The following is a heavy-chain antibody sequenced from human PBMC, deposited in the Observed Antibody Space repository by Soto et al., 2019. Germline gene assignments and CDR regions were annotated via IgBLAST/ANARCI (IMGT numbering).Heavy chain of an antibody. CDR2: ISYDGSNK. J-gene: IGHJ4*02. V-gene: IGHV3-30*18. D-gene: IGHD3-22*01. CDR3: ANPYYYDSSGYITYVDY. CDR1: GFTFSSYG. Sequence: QVPLVESGGGVVQPGRSLRLSCAASGFTFSSYGMHWVRQAPGKGLEWVAVISYDGSNKYYADSVKGRFTISRDNSKNTLYLQMNSLRAEDTAVYYCANPYYYDSSGYITYVDYWGQGTLVTVSS.